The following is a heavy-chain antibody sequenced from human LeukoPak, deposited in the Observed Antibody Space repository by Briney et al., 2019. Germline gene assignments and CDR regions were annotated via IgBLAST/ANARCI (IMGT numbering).Heavy chain of an antibody. Sequence: GGSLSLSCAASAFTFSDYGVNWVRQTAGRGLEWLAFTQNDGSNTFYADSVKGRFTISRDNAKNSLYLQMNSLRAEDTAVYYCARGGYSSSWYDLYYYYYYMDVWGKGTTVTVSS. V-gene: IGHV3-30*02. CDR2: TQNDGSNT. CDR1: AFTFSDYG. D-gene: IGHD6-13*01. CDR3: ARGGYSSSWYDLYYYYYYMDV. J-gene: IGHJ6*03.